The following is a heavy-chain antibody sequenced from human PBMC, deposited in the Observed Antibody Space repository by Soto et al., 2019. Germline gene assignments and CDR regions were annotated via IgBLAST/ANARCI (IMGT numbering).Heavy chain of an antibody. CDR1: GFTVSSNY. Sequence: GGSLRLSCAASGFTVSSNYMSWVRQAPGKGLEWVSVIYSGGSTYYADSVKGRFTISRDNSKNTLYLQMNSLRAEDTAVYYCARPDYYYYYMDVWGKGTTVTVSS. CDR3: ARPDYYYYYMDV. CDR2: IYSGGST. J-gene: IGHJ6*03. V-gene: IGHV3-66*04.